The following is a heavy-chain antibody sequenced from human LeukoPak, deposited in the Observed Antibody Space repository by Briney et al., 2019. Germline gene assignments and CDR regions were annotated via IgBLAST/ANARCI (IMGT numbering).Heavy chain of an antibody. Sequence: SETLSLTCTVSGASISSYYWSWIRQPAGKGLEWIGRIYTSGSTNYNPSLKSRVTMSVDTSKNQFSLKLSSVTAADTAVYYCAKGDTAMGPYYYYYGMDVWGQGTTVTVSS. CDR3: AKGDTAMGPYYYYYGMDV. V-gene: IGHV4-4*07. D-gene: IGHD5-18*01. CDR1: GASISSYY. J-gene: IGHJ6*02. CDR2: IYTSGST.